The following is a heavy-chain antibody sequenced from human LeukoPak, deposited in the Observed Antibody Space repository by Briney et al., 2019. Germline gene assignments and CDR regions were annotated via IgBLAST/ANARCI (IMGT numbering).Heavy chain of an antibody. V-gene: IGHV3-30-3*01. CDR1: EFTFSSYA. J-gene: IGHJ3*02. CDR3: ARDRDYDTSSAFDI. Sequence: PRRSLRLSCGASEFTFSSYAMHWVRQAPGKGLEWVAVISKDGSNEYYSDSVKGRFTISRDNSKNTLYLQMNSLRVEDTAVFYCARDRDYDTSSAFDIWGQGTLVTVSS. CDR2: ISKDGSNE. D-gene: IGHD3-22*01.